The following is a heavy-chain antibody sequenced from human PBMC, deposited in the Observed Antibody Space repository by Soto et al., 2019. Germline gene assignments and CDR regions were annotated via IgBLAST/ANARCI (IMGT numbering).Heavy chain of an antibody. CDR2: IIPIFGTA. CDR1: GGTFSSYA. V-gene: IGHV1-69*01. CDR3: ASAPYYYDRSGYYYSDY. D-gene: IGHD3-22*01. J-gene: IGHJ4*02. Sequence: QVQLVQSGAEVKKPGSSVKVSCKASGGTFSSYAISWVRQAPGQGLEWMGGIIPIFGTANYAQKFQGRVTITATESTSTAYMELSSLRSEDTAVYYCASAPYYYDRSGYYYSDYWGQGTLVTVSS.